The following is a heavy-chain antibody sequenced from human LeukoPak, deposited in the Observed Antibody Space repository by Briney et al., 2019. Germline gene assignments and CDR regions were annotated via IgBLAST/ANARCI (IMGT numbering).Heavy chain of an antibody. J-gene: IGHJ6*03. CDR3: ARVAIFGVEIYYYYYMDV. Sequence: GGSLRLSCAASGFTFSSYAMHWVRQAPGKGLEWVAVISYDGSNKYYADSVKGRFTISRDNSKNTLYLQMNSLRAEDTAVYYCARVAIFGVEIYYYYYMDVWGKGTTVTVSS. V-gene: IGHV3-30-3*01. CDR2: ISYDGSNK. D-gene: IGHD3-3*01. CDR1: GFTFSSYA.